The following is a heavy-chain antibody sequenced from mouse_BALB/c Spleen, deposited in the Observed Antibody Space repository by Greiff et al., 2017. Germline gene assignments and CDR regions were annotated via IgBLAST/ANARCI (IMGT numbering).Heavy chain of an antibody. CDR2: IYPGGGYT. CDR3: AREGTYGKVWFAY. Sequence: VQLVESGAELVRPGTSVKISCKASGYTFTNYWLGLVKQRPGHGLEWIGDIYPGGGYTNYNEKFKGKATLTADTSSSTAYMQLSSLTSEDSAVYFCAREGTYGKVWFAYWGQGTLVTVSA. J-gene: IGHJ3*01. V-gene: IGHV1-63*02. D-gene: IGHD2-1*01. CDR1: GYTFTNYW.